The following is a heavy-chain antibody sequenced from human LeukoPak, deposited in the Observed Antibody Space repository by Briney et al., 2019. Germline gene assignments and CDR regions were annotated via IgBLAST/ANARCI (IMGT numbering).Heavy chain of an antibody. CDR1: GGSISSYY. J-gene: IGHJ4*02. Sequence: PSETLSLTCTVSGGSISSYYWSWLRQPPGKGLEGIGYIYYSGSTNYNPSLKSRVTISVDTSKNQFSLKLSSVTAADTAVCYCARAPHSSSWYGGSYDYWGQGTLVTVSS. CDR2: IYYSGST. V-gene: IGHV4-59*01. D-gene: IGHD6-13*01. CDR3: ARAPHSSSWYGGSYDY.